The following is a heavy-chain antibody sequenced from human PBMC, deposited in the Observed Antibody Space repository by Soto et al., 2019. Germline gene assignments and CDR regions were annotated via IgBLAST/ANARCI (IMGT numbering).Heavy chain of an antibody. CDR2: ISAYNGNT. J-gene: IGHJ6*03. Sequence: ASVKVSCKASGYTFTSYGISWVRQAPGQGLEWMGWISAYNGNTNYAQKLQGRVTMTTDTSTSTAYMELRSLRSDDTAVYYCAREGWVGVTMVRGVTPKNYYMDVWGKGTTVTVSS. V-gene: IGHV1-18*01. D-gene: IGHD3-10*01. CDR3: AREGWVGVTMVRGVTPKNYYMDV. CDR1: GYTFTSYG.